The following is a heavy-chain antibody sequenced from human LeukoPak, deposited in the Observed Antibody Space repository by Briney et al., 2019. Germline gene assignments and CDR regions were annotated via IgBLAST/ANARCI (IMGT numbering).Heavy chain of an antibody. CDR1: GFTFSSYA. J-gene: IGHJ4*02. CDR2: ISGSGGST. V-gene: IGHV3-23*01. Sequence: GGSLRLSCVASGFTFSSYAMSWVRQAPGKGLEWVSSISGSGGSTYYADSVKGRFTISKDISKNTLYLQMNSLRVEDTAVYYCAKRPLPLAVAGWHFDYWGQGTLVTVSS. CDR3: AKRPLPLAVAGWHFDY. D-gene: IGHD6-19*01.